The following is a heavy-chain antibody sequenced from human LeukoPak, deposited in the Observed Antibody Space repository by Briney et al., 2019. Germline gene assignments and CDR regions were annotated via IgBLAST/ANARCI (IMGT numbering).Heavy chain of an antibody. Sequence: GGSLRLSCAASGFTFSSYAMSWVRQAPGKGLEWVSAISGSGGTAYYADSVKGRFTISRDNSKNTLYLQMNSLRADDTALYYCAKDIHHNLGNLNWGQGTLVTVSS. CDR3: AKDIHHNLGNLN. CDR1: GFTFSSYA. D-gene: IGHD3-16*01. J-gene: IGHJ4*02. V-gene: IGHV3-23*01. CDR2: ISGSGGTA.